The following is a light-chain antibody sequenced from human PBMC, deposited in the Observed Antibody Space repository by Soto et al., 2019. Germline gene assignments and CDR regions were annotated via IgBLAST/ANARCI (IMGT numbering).Light chain of an antibody. J-gene: IGKJ4*01. Sequence: DIVMTQSPDSLAVSLGERATINCRSSQSVFSSSNYQNYLAWYQQKPGQPPKLLIYWASTRESGVPDRFSGSGSGTDFTLAISGLQAEDVAVYYCQHYYTPPLTFGGGTKVEIK. CDR1: QSVFSSSNYQNY. CDR2: WAS. V-gene: IGKV4-1*01. CDR3: QHYYTPPLT.